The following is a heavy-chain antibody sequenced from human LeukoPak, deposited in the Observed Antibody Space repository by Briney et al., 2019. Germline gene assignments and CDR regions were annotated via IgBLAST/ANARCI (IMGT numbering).Heavy chain of an antibody. CDR1: GYSFTSYW. V-gene: IGHV5-51*01. J-gene: IGHJ6*03. D-gene: IGHD1-26*01. CDR3: ARHGEPVLPPYYYYYMDV. Sequence: GESLKISCKGSGYSFTSYWIGWVRQMPGKGLEWMGIIYPGDSDTRYSPSFQGQVTISADKSISTAYLQWSSLKASDTAMYYCARHGEPVLPPYYYYYMDVWGKGTTVTVSS. CDR2: IYPGDSDT.